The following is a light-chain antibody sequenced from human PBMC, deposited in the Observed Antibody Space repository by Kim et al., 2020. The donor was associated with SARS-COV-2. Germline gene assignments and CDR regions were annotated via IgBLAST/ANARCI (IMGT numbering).Light chain of an antibody. CDR3: NSYTTSRTYV. J-gene: IGLJ1*01. CDR1: SSDVGAYNY. CDR2: DVT. V-gene: IGLV2-14*03. Sequence: QSALTQPASVSGSPGQSITMSCTGTSSDVGAYNYVSWYQQHPDRAPKLIIYDVTNRPSGVSNRFSASKSGNPASLTISGLQAEDEADYFCNSYTTSRTYVFGSGTKVTVL.